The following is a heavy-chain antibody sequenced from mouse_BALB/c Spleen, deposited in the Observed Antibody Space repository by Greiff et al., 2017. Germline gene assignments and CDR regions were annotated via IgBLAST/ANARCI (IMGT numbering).Heavy chain of an antibody. CDR3: ARGLVWVFDY. J-gene: IGHJ2*01. CDR1: GFTFSDYY. V-gene: IGHV5-4*02. D-gene: IGHD2-10*02. CDR2: ISDGGSYT. Sequence: EVKLVESGGGLVKPGGSLKLSCAASGFTFSDYYMYWVRQTPGKRLEWVATISDGGSYTYYADSVKGRFTISRDNAKNNLYLQMSSLRSEDTAMYYCARGLVWVFDYWGQGTTLTVSS.